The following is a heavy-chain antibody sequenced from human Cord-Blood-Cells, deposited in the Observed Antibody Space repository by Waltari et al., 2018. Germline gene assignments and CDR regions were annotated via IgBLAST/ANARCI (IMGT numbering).Heavy chain of an antibody. CDR3: ARHVGGSKNSGSSQAPFDY. D-gene: IGHD1-26*01. Sequence: QLQLQESGPGLVKPSETLSLTCTVPGGSISSSSYYWGWTRPPPGKGLEWIGGIYYSWSTYYNPSLKSRVTISVDTSKNQFSLKLSSVTAADTAVYYCARHVGGSKNSGSSQAPFDYWGQGTLVTVSS. CDR1: GGSISSSSYY. J-gene: IGHJ4*02. V-gene: IGHV4-39*01. CDR2: IYYSWST.